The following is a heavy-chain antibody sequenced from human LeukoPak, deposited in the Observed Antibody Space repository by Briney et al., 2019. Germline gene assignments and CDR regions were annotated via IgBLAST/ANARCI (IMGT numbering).Heavy chain of an antibody. CDR1: GGSISSYY. CDR2: IYYSGST. Sequence: PSETLSLTCTVSGGSISSYYWGWIRQPPGKGLEWIGSIYYSGSTYYNPSLKSRVTISVDTSKNQFSLKLSSVTAADTAVYYCARDSGYSYFDYWGQGTLVTVSS. D-gene: IGHD5-12*01. CDR3: ARDSGYSYFDY. V-gene: IGHV4-39*07. J-gene: IGHJ4*02.